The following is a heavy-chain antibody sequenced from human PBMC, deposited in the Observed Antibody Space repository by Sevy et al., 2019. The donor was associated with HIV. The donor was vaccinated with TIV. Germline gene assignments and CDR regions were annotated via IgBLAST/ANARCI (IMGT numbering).Heavy chain of an antibody. CDR3: GREGGSTYDGRIDY. CDR2: SNPHSGGA. V-gene: IGHV1-2*06. Sequence: ASVKVSCKASGYTFIDYYIHWVRQAPGQGLEWMGRSNPHSGGAKYAQKFQDRVTMTRDTSINTAYMELSRLSFDDTAVYFCGREGGSTYDGRIDYWGQGSLVTVSS. CDR1: GYTFIDYY. J-gene: IGHJ4*02. D-gene: IGHD5-12*01.